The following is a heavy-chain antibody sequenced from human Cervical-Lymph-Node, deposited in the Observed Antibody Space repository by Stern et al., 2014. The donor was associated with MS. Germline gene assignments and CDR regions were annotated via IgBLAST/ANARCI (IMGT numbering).Heavy chain of an antibody. V-gene: IGHV1-69*01. Sequence: QVQLVQSGAEEKKPGSSLKVSCKASGGTFSSYAINWVRQAPGQGLEWMGGIIPLFGTANYAQKFQGRVTVAADESTSTAYMELSGLRSDDTAVYYCAREPTPYCSGGNCYSYYWGQGTLVTVSS. D-gene: IGHD2-15*01. J-gene: IGHJ4*02. CDR1: GGTFSSYA. CDR2: IIPLFGTA. CDR3: AREPTPYCSGGNCYSYY.